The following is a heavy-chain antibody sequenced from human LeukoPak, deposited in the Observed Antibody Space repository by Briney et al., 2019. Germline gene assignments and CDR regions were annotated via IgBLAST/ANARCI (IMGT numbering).Heavy chain of an antibody. CDR3: ARSLGLQGPLDY. V-gene: IGHV4-59*01. Sequence: PSETLSLTCTVSGGSISSYYWSWIRQPPGKGLEWIGYIYYSGSTNYNPSLKSRVTISVDTSKNQFSLKLSSVTAADTAVYYCARSLGLQGPLDYWGQGTLVTVSS. J-gene: IGHJ4*02. D-gene: IGHD5-24*01. CDR2: IYYSGST. CDR1: GGSISSYY.